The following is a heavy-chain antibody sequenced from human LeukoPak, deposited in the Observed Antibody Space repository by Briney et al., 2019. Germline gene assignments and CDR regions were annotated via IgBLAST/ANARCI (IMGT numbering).Heavy chain of an antibody. V-gene: IGHV3-7*01. CDR2: IKQDGSEK. Sequence: PGGSLRLSCAASGFTFSSYWMSWVRQAPGKGLEWVANIKQDGSEKYYVDSVKGRFTISRDNAKNSLYLQMNSLRAEDTAVYYCARGSAAAGTYWFDPWGQGTPVTVSS. J-gene: IGHJ5*02. CDR1: GFTFSSYW. CDR3: ARGSAAAGTYWFDP. D-gene: IGHD6-13*01.